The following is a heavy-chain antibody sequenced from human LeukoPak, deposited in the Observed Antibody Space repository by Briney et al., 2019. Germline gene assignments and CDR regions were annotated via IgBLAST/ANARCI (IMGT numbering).Heavy chain of an antibody. Sequence: PSETLSLTCAVSGGAFSGYYWSWVRQPPGKGLEWIGEINHSGSTNYNPSLKSRVTISVVTSKNQFSLMLSSVTPPDTPAFYCARGRDSSWVPFDYWGQGTLVTVSS. J-gene: IGHJ4*02. CDR2: INHSGST. D-gene: IGHD6-13*01. CDR3: ARGRDSSWVPFDY. CDR1: GGAFSGYY. V-gene: IGHV4-34*01.